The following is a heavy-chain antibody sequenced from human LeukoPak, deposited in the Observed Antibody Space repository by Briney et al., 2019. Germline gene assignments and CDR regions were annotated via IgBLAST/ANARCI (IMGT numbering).Heavy chain of an antibody. D-gene: IGHD3-10*01. J-gene: IGHJ6*03. CDR1: GGWISRSY. CDR2: IYTTGST. V-gene: IGHV4-4*07. CDR3: ARDVKSKRRQWFGELSVYYYYYMDV. Sequence: PSYAVSVTCIGCGGWISRSYWRWIRQPAGKGLEGIGRIYTTGSTNYSPSLQSRVTMSVDTSKNQFSLKLSSDTAADTAVYYCARDVKSKRRQWFGELSVYYYYYMDVWGKGTTVTISS.